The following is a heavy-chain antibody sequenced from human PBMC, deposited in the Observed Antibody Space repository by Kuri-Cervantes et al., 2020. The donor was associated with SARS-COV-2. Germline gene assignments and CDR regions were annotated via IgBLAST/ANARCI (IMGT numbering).Heavy chain of an antibody. CDR3: AKDDSSGWRLDAFDI. D-gene: IGHD6-19*01. J-gene: IGHJ3*02. Sequence: GESLKISCAASGFTFSSYGMHWVRQAPGKGLEWVAVISYDESNKYYADSVKGRFTISRDNSKNTLYLQMNSLRAEDTAVYYCAKDDSSGWRLDAFDIWGQGTMVTVSS. CDR1: GFTFSSYG. V-gene: IGHV3-30*18. CDR2: ISYDESNK.